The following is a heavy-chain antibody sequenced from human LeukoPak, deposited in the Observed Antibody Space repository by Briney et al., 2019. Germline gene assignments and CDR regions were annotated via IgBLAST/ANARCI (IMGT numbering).Heavy chain of an antibody. D-gene: IGHD6-19*01. CDR1: GGSFSGYY. CDR3: ARGRLYIPKYSSGWYGVERGNVFDY. Sequence: PSETLSLTCAVYGGSFSGYYWSWIRQPPGKGLEWIGEINHSGSTNYNPSLKSRVTISVDTSKNQFSLKLSSVTAADTAVYYCARGRLYIPKYSSGWYGVERGNVFDYWGQGTLVTVSS. V-gene: IGHV4-34*01. J-gene: IGHJ4*02. CDR2: INHSGST.